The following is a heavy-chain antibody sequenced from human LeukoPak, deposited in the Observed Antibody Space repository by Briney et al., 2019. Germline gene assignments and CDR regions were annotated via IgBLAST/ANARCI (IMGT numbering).Heavy chain of an antibody. CDR1: GGSFSGYY. D-gene: IGHD3-10*01. J-gene: IGHJ3*02. CDR3: ARVPQYLMVRGKRNDAFDI. Sequence: KPSETLSLTCAVYGGSFSGYYWSWIRQPPGKGPEWIGEINHSGSTNYNPSLKSRVTISVDTSKNQFSLKLSSVTAADTAVSYCARVPQYLMVRGKRNDAFDIWGQGTMVTVSS. V-gene: IGHV4-34*01. CDR2: INHSGST.